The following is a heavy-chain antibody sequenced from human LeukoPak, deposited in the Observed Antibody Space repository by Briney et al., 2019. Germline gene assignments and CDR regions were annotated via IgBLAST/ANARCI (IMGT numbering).Heavy chain of an antibody. Sequence: ASVKVSGKASGYTFTSRAIHWVRQAPGQRLEWMGWINAGNGNTKNSPKFQGRVTITRDTSASTTNMELSSLRSEDTAVYYCARDIRWLQSRPFDYWGQGTLVTVSS. CDR2: INAGNGNT. CDR3: ARDIRWLQSRPFDY. J-gene: IGHJ4*02. V-gene: IGHV1-3*01. CDR1: GYTFTSRA. D-gene: IGHD5-24*01.